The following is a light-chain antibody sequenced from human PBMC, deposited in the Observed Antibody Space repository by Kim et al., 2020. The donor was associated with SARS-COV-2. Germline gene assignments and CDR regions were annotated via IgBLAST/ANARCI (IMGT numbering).Light chain of an antibody. Sequence: AIRMTQSPSSFSASTGDRVTITCRASQGISSYLAWYQQKPGKAPKLLIYAASTLQSGVPSRFSGSGSGTDFTLTISCLQSEDFATYYCQQYYSYPRTVGQGTKLEI. J-gene: IGKJ2*01. V-gene: IGKV1-8*01. CDR1: QGISSY. CDR3: QQYYSYPRT. CDR2: AAS.